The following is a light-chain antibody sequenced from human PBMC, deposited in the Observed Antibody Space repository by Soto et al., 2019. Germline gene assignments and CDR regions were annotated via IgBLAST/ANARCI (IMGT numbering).Light chain of an antibody. V-gene: IGKV1-39*01. CDR1: QSISTY. Sequence: DIQMTQSPSSLSAFVGDRVTITCRASQSISTYLNWYQQKQGKAPKLLIYAASSLQSGVPSRFSGSGSGTDFTLTISSLQPEDFATYYCQQSFSTPLYTFGQGTKLQVK. CDR3: QQSFSTPLYT. J-gene: IGKJ2*01. CDR2: AAS.